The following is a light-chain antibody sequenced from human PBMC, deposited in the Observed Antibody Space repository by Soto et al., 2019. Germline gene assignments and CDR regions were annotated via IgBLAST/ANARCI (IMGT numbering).Light chain of an antibody. CDR3: TSYVGNAIWV. CDR1: SSDVGAYKY. V-gene: IGLV2-8*01. J-gene: IGLJ3*02. Sequence: QSALTQPPSASGSPGQSVTISCTGTSSDVGAYKYVSWYQQYPGKAPKLMIYEVTKRPSGVPDRFSGSKSGNTASLTVSGLQADDEADYYCTSYVGNAIWVFGGGTKLTVL. CDR2: EVT.